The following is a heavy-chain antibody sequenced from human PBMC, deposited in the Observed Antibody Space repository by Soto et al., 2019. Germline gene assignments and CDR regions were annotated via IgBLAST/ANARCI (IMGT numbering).Heavy chain of an antibody. Sequence: ASVKVSCKASGYTFTSYAMHWVRQAPGQRLEWMGWINAGNGNTKYSQKFQGRVTITRDTSASTAYMELSSLRSEDTAVYYCARDWQDGDYPYYYYYMDVWGKGTTVTVPS. J-gene: IGHJ6*03. CDR1: GYTFTSYA. D-gene: IGHD4-17*01. V-gene: IGHV1-3*01. CDR3: ARDWQDGDYPYYYYYMDV. CDR2: INAGNGNT.